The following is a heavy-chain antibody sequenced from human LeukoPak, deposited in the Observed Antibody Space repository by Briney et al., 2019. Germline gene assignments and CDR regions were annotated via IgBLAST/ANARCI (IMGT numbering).Heavy chain of an antibody. J-gene: IGHJ4*02. CDR1: GFTFRGYD. CDR2: IGTAGDT. V-gene: IGHV3-13*04. CDR3: AGEGVGTTKGGIDF. D-gene: IGHD1-26*01. Sequence: GGSLRLSCAASGFTFRGYDMHWVRRATGKGLEWVSGIGTAGDTHYPDSVKGRFTISRENAKNSLYLQMNSLRAGDTAVYYCAGEGVGTTKGGIDFWGQGTLVTVSS.